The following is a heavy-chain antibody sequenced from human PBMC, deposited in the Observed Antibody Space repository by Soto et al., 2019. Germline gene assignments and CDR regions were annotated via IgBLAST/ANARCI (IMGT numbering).Heavy chain of an antibody. CDR3: AKESSAFDFRIY. J-gene: IGHJ4*02. CDR2: ISGSGGTT. Sequence: EVQMLESGGGLAQPGGSLRLSCVASGFTFSCYAMSWVRQAPGKGLEWVSSISGSGGTTYYADSVLGRFSISRDNSKNTMYLQMDNLRAEDTAVYYCAKESSAFDFRIYWGQGTLVTVSS. CDR1: GFTFSCYA. V-gene: IGHV3-23*01. D-gene: IGHD5-12*01.